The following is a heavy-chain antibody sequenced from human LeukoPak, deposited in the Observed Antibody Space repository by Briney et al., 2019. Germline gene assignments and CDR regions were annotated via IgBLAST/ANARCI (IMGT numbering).Heavy chain of an antibody. CDR1: GFTFSSYS. Sequence: GGSLRLSCAASGFTFSSYSMNWVRQAQGKGLEWVSSISSSSSYIYYADSVKGRFTISRDNAKNSIYLQMNSLRAEDTAVYYCGREPPSVDTGGPAGDADYWGQGTLVTVSS. CDR3: GREPPSVDTGGPAGDADY. D-gene: IGHD5-18*01. V-gene: IGHV3-21*01. CDR2: ISSSSSYI. J-gene: IGHJ4*02.